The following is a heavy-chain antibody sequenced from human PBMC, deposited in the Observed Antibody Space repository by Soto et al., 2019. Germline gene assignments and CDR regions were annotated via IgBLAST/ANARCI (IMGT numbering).Heavy chain of an antibody. V-gene: IGHV4-39*01. Sequence: SETLSLTCTVSGISVSTSDYYWGWVRQPPGKGLDWIGNIYYSGSTFYNPSLRSRVTLSVDTSKNQFSLRLNSVTAADTAVYFCAGFVVPASRNSDFDYWAREPWSPS. CDR3: AGFVVPASRNSDFDY. CDR2: IYYSGST. D-gene: IGHD2-15*01. CDR1: GISVSTSDYY. J-gene: IGHJ4*02.